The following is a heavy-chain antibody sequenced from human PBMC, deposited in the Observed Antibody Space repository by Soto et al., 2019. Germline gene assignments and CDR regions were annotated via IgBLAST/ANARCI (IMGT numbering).Heavy chain of an antibody. CDR1: GTSFSNYF. V-gene: IGHV1-69*01. CDR3: ARQYSMAYFDS. CDR2: IIPMLGTP. D-gene: IGHD2-21*01. Sequence: QVQLVQSGAEVKKPGSSVKISCRSSGTSFSNYFIGWVRQAPGHGLEWMGDIIPMLGTPKYAQKFQGRVTITADESTSTAYLELNSLRVEDTAIYYCARQYSMAYFDSWGQGTLVRVSS. J-gene: IGHJ4*02.